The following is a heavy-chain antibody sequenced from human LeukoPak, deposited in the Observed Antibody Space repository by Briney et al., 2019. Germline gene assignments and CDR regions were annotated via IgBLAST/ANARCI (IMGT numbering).Heavy chain of an antibody. D-gene: IGHD2-2*01. J-gene: IGHJ4*02. CDR2: ISYDGSNK. Sequence: GGSLRLSCAASGFTFSSYAMHWVRQAPGKGLEWVAVISYDGSNKYYAASVKGRFTISRDNFKNTLYLQMNSLRAEDTAVYYCARGDCSSTSCYLREPEPDYWGQGTLVTVSS. CDR1: GFTFSSYA. CDR3: ARGDCSSTSCYLREPEPDY. V-gene: IGHV3-30*04.